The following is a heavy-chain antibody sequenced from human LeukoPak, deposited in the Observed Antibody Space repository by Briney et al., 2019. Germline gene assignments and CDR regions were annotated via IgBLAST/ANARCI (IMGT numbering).Heavy chain of an antibody. CDR2: ISPDGNTR. V-gene: IGHV3-7*03. J-gene: IGHJ4*02. Sequence: GGSLRPSCAASGFTFSSYAMSWVRQAPGEGLEWVANISPDGNTRYYVDSVEGRFTISRDNAKNSVLLQMDALTAEDTAVYYCANGCDGSWSLGGQGSLVTVSS. CDR1: GFTFSSYA. CDR3: ANGCDGSWSL. D-gene: IGHD3-10*01.